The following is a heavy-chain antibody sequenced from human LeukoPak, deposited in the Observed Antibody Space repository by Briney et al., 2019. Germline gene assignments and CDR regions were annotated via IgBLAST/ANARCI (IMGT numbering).Heavy chain of an antibody. J-gene: IGHJ4*02. D-gene: IGHD1-26*01. Sequence: PSETLSLTCTVSGGSISSYYWSWIRQPPGKGLEWIGYIYYSGSTNYNPSLKSRVTISVGTSKNQFSLKLSSVTAADTAVYYCARTVGATAADYWGQGTLVTVSS. CDR1: GGSISSYY. CDR3: ARTVGATAADY. V-gene: IGHV4-59*08. CDR2: IYYSGST.